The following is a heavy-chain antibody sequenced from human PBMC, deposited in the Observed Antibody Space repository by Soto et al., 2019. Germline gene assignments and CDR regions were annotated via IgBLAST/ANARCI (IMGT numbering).Heavy chain of an antibody. D-gene: IGHD4-17*01. CDR3: ARAQTDDYVFDY. V-gene: IGHV3-33*01. Sequence: GGSLRLSCAASGFTFSSYGMHWVRQAPGKGLEWVAVIWYDGSNKYYADSVKGRFTISRDNSKNTLYLQMNSLRAEDTAVYYCARAQTDDYVFDYWGQGTLVTVSS. CDR2: IWYDGSNK. J-gene: IGHJ4*02. CDR1: GFTFSSYG.